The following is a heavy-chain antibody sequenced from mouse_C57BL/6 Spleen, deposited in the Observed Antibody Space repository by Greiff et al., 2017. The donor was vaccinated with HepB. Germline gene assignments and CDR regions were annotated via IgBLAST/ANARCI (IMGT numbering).Heavy chain of an antibody. Sequence: QVQLQQPGAELVKPGASVKLSCKASGYTFTSYWMHWVKQRPGQGLEWIGMIHPNSGSTNYNEKFKSKATLTVDKSSSTAYMQLSSLTSADSAVYYCAQGGGDYDPYYFDYWGQGTTLTVSS. J-gene: IGHJ2*01. CDR3: AQGGGDYDPYYFDY. CDR1: GYTFTSYW. V-gene: IGHV1-64*01. D-gene: IGHD2-4*01. CDR2: IHPNSGST.